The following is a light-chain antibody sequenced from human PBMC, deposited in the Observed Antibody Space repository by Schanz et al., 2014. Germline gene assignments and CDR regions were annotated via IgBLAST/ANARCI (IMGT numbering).Light chain of an antibody. J-gene: IGKJ4*01. CDR1: QRVTSY. CDR3: QQYDKWPVT. Sequence: EIVLTQSPGTLSLAPGEKATLSCRASQRVTSYVAWYQHKNGQAPRLLIYDASARATGVPARFSGSGSGTEFTLTISSLQSEDFAVYYCQQYDKWPVTFGGGTKVEIK. V-gene: IGKV3D-15*01. CDR2: DAS.